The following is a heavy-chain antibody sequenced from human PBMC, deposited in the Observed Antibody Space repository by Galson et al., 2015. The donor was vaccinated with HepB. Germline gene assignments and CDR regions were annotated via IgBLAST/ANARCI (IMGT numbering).Heavy chain of an antibody. V-gene: IGHV3-33*01. Sequence: SLRLSCAASGFTFSSYGMHWVRQAPGMGLEWVAVIWYDGSNKYYADSVKGRFTISRDNSKNTLYLQMNSLRAEDTAVYYCARGGESSGSYYDFDYWGQGTLVTVSS. CDR2: IWYDGSNK. D-gene: IGHD1-26*01. CDR3: ARGGESSGSYYDFDY. CDR1: GFTFSSYG. J-gene: IGHJ4*02.